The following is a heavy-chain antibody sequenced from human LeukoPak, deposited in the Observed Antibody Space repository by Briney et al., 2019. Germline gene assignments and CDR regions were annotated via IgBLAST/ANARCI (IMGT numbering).Heavy chain of an antibody. Sequence: GASVKVAYKASGYTFAGYYMHGVRQSPGQGLEWMGWINPNNGGTKYAQKFQGRVTMARDTSISTAYMELSRVRSDDTAVYYCARVVGGNYYGSETDESWAQGPLVTVSS. CDR2: INPNNGGT. CDR3: ARVVGGNYYGSETDES. CDR1: GYTFAGYY. J-gene: IGHJ5*02. V-gene: IGHV1-2*02. D-gene: IGHD3-10*01.